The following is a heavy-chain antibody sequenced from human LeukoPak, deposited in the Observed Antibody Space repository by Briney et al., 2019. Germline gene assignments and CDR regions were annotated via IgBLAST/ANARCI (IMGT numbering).Heavy chain of an antibody. J-gene: IGHJ4*02. CDR2: TYYRSKWYN. CDR3: AREGSDGYLFDY. CDR1: GDSVSSNSAT. D-gene: IGHD3-22*01. Sequence: SQTLSLTCAISGDSVSSNSATWDWIRQSPSRGLEWLGRTYYRSKWYNDYAVSVKSRVTINPDTSKNQFSLQLNSVTPEDTAVYYCAREGSDGYLFDYWGQGSLDIASS. V-gene: IGHV6-1*01.